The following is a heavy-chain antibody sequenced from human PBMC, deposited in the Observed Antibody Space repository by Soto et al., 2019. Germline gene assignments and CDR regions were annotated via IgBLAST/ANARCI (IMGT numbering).Heavy chain of an antibody. V-gene: IGHV3-23*01. Sequence: GGSLRLSCAASGFTFSSYAMSWVRQAPGKGLEWVSAISGSGGSTYYADSVKGRFTISRDNSKNTLYLQMNSLRAEDTVLFYCANSPLRVGATARYFDYWGQGTLVTVSS. D-gene: IGHD1-26*01. CDR3: ANSPLRVGATARYFDY. J-gene: IGHJ4*02. CDR1: GFTFSSYA. CDR2: ISGSGGST.